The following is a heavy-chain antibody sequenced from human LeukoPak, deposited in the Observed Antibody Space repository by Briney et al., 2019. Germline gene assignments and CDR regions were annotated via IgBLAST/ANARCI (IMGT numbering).Heavy chain of an antibody. J-gene: IGHJ4*02. Sequence: PSETLSLTCTVSGGSTTDYYWGWIRQPPGKGLEWIGYDYYSGSTYYNPSLKSRVTISEDTSKNQFSLKLSSVTAADTAVYYCARGGGNYYGTHDYWGQGTLVTVSS. CDR3: ARGGGNYYGTHDY. CDR2: DYYSGST. CDR1: GGSTTDYY. D-gene: IGHD1-26*01. V-gene: IGHV4-59*12.